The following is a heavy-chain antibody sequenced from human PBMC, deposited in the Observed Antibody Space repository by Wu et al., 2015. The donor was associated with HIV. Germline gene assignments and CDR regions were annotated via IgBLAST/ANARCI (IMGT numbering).Heavy chain of an antibody. CDR2: IIPIFGTA. CDR3: ASTLYCSSTSCWATASDY. CDR1: GGTFSSYA. J-gene: IGHJ4*02. V-gene: IGHV1-69*01. D-gene: IGHD2-2*01. Sequence: QVQLVQSGAEVKKPGASVKVSCKASGGTFSSYAISWVRQAPGQGLEWMGGIIPIFGTANYAQKFQGRVTITTDESTSTAYMELSSLRSEDTAVYYCASTLYCSSTSCWATASDYWGQGTLVTVSS.